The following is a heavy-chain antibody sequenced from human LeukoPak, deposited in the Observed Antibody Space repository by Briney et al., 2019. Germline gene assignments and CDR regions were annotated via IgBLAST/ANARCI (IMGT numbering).Heavy chain of an antibody. Sequence: PGGSLRLSCAASGFTFSSYAMHWVRQAPGKGLEWVAVISYDGSNKYYADSVKGRFTISRDNSKNTLYLQMNSLRAEDTAVYYCASTGGVVPADFWGQETLATVS. CDR1: GFTFSSYA. J-gene: IGHJ4*02. D-gene: IGHD2-2*01. CDR3: ASTGGVVPADF. V-gene: IGHV3-30*01. CDR2: ISYDGSNK.